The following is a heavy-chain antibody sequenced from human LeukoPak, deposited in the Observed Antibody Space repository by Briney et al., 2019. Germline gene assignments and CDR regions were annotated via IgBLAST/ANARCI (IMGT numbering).Heavy chain of an antibody. CDR3: AKEYCSNSVCHSLDY. D-gene: IGHD2-8*01. CDR1: GFTFSSSG. Sequence: GGSLRLSCAASGFTFSSSGMHWVRQAPGKGLEWVAVISYDGSNKYYADSVKGRFTFSRDNSKNTLYLQMNSLRAEDTAGYYCAKEYCSNSVCHSLDYWGQGTLVTVSS. CDR2: ISYDGSNK. V-gene: IGHV3-30*18. J-gene: IGHJ4*02.